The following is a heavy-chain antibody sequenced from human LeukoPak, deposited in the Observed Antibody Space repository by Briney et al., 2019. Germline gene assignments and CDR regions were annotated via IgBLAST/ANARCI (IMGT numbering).Heavy chain of an antibody. V-gene: IGHV3-49*04. CDR1: GFAFYDFA. CDR3: SRNGLVDFDY. J-gene: IGHJ4*02. Sequence: SGGSLRLSCTASGFAFYDFAMRWVRQPAGKGLEGVGFIRRGAYGGAAEYAASVKGRFIISRDDSKGIAYLQMNSLKTEDTAVYYCSRNGLVDFDYWGQGSRVIVSP. CDR2: IRRGAYGGAA.